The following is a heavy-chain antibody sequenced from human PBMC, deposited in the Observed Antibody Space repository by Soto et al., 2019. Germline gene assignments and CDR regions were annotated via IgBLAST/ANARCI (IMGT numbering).Heavy chain of an antibody. V-gene: IGHV3-7*03. CDR1: GLRFSTYW. CDR3: AGWGEHDANV. D-gene: IGHD7-27*01. Sequence: EGQLLGSGGGLVQPGGSLRLSCVASGLRFSTYWMNWVRQPPGMGLEWVANIDPDGRVGTYVDSAKGRFTTSRDNAMNSVYLQMNSLRVDDTAMYFCAGWGEHDANVWGQGILVTVSA. CDR2: IDPDGRVG. J-gene: IGHJ4*02.